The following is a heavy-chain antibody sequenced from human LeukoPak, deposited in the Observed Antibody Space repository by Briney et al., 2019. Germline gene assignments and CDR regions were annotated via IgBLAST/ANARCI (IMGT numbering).Heavy chain of an antibody. J-gene: IGHJ3*02. D-gene: IGHD2-15*01. CDR2: ISAYNGNT. CDR3: ASIGYCSGGSCSLDAFDI. V-gene: IGHV1-18*01. Sequence: ASVKVSCKASGYTFTSYGISWVRQAPGQGLEWMGWISAYNGNTNYAQKLQGRVTMTTDTSTSTAYMELRSLRSDDTAVYYCASIGYCSGGSCSLDAFDIWGQGTTVTV. CDR1: GYTFTSYG.